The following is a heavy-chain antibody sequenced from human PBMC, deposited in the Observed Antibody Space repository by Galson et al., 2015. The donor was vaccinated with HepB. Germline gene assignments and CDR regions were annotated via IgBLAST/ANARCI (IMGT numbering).Heavy chain of an antibody. D-gene: IGHD6-13*01. CDR2: MNPNSGNT. CDR1: GYTFTSYD. V-gene: IGHV1-8*01. Sequence: SVKVSCKASGYTFTSYDINWVRQATGQGLEWMGWMNPNSGNTGYAQKFQGRVTMTRNTSISTAYVELSSLRSEDTAVYYCARGIRIAAAGRHYYYMDVWGKGTTVTVSS. CDR3: ARGIRIAAAGRHYYYMDV. J-gene: IGHJ6*03.